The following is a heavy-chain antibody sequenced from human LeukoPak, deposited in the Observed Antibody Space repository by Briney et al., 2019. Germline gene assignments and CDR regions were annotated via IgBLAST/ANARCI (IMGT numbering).Heavy chain of an antibody. CDR3: SRGTQKKYYYDSSGYWGTDAFDI. D-gene: IGHD3-22*01. CDR2: IRSKAYGGTT. J-gene: IGHJ3*02. CDR1: GFTFGDYA. Sequence: GGSLRLSCTASGFTFGDYAMTWVRQAPGKGREWIGFIRSKAYGGTTEYAASVKGRFRISRDDSKSIAYLQMNSLKTEDTAVYYCSRGTQKKYYYDSSGYWGTDAFDIWGQGTMVTVSS. V-gene: IGHV3-49*04.